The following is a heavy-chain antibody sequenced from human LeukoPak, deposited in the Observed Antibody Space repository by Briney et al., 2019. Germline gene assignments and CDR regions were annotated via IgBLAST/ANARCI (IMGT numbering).Heavy chain of an antibody. D-gene: IGHD3-10*01. CDR1: GYTFTSYY. V-gene: IGHV1-46*01. J-gene: IGHJ4*02. CDR2: INPSGGST. CDR3: ARDCRIAGARYYYFDY. Sequence: ASVKVSCKASGYTFTSYYMHWVRQAPGQGLEWMGLINPSGGSTSYEQKFQGRVTMTRDMSTSTVYMELSSLRSEDTAVYFCARDCRIAGARYYYFDYWGLGTLVTVSS.